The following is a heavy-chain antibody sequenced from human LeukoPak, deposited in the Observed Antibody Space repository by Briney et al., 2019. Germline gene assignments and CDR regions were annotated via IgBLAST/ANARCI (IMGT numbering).Heavy chain of an antibody. CDR2: IYYSGST. CDR1: GGSISSYY. V-gene: IGHV4-39*06. D-gene: IGHD4-17*01. Sequence: SETLSLTCTVSGGSISSYYWSWIRQPPGKGLEWIGSIYYSGSTYYNPSLKSRVTISVDTSKNQFPLKLSSVTAADTAVYYCARGDYGDYGLDYWGQGTLVTVSS. CDR3: ARGDYGDYGLDY. J-gene: IGHJ4*02.